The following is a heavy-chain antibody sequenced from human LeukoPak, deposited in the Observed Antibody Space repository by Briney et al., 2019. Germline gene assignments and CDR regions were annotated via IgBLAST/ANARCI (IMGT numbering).Heavy chain of an antibody. CDR1: GFTFSNAW. J-gene: IGHJ4*02. CDR2: IKSKTDGGTT. Sequence: GSLRLSCAASGFTFSNAWMSWVRQAPGKGLEWVGRIKSKTDGGTTDYAAPVKGRFTILRDDSKNTLYLQMNSLKTEDTAVYYCTTLFWYYYDSSGYYKRDYWGKGTLVTVSS. D-gene: IGHD3-22*01. CDR3: TTLFWYYYDSSGYYKRDY. V-gene: IGHV3-15*01.